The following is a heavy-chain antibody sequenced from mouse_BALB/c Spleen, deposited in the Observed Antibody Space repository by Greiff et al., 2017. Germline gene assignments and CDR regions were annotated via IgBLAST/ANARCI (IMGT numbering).Heavy chain of an antibody. J-gene: IGHJ1*01. V-gene: IGHV3-8*02. CDR2: ISYSGST. CDR3: ARKDYGSRYWYFDV. Sequence: VQLQQSGPSLVKPSQTLSLTCSVTGDSITSGYWNWIRKFPGNKLEYMGYISYSGSTYYNPSLKSRISITRDTSKNQYYLQLNSVTTEDTATYYCARKDYGSRYWYFDVWGAGTTVTVSS. D-gene: IGHD1-1*01. CDR1: GDSITSGY.